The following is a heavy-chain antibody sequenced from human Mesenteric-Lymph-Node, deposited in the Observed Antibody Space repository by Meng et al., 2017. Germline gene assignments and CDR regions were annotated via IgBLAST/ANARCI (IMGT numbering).Heavy chain of an antibody. V-gene: IGHV3-66*02. J-gene: IGHJ4*02. Sequence: GESLKISCAASGFTFSSYAMSWVRQAPGKGLEWVSVIYSGGSTYYADSVKGRFTISRDNSKNTLYLQMNSLRAEDTAVYYCARDRYSSGWYHDYWGQGTLVTGAS. CDR2: IYSGGST. CDR1: GFTFSSYA. D-gene: IGHD6-19*01. CDR3: ARDRYSSGWYHDY.